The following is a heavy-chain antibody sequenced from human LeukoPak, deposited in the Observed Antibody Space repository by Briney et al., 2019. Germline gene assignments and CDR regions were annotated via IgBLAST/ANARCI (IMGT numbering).Heavy chain of an antibody. CDR3: ARDVAARGENWFDP. D-gene: IGHD6-6*01. J-gene: IGHJ5*02. Sequence: GASVKVSCKASGYTFTSYAMNWVRQAPGQGLGWMGWINTNTGNPTYAQGFTGRFVFSLDTSVSTAYLQISSLKAEDTAVYYCARDVAARGENWFDPWGQGTLVTVSS. CDR2: INTNTGNP. CDR1: GYTFTSYA. V-gene: IGHV7-4-1*02.